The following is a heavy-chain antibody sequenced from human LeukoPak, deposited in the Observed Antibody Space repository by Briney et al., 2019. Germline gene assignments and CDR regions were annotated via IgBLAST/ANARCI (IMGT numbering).Heavy chain of an antibody. Sequence: ASVKVSCKASGYTFTGYYMHWVRQAPGQGLEWMGWINPNSGGTNYAQKFQGRVTMTSDTSISTAYMELSRLRSDDTAVYYCARGFGIAARAKRDWGQGTLVTVSS. CDR3: ARGFGIAARAKRD. V-gene: IGHV1-2*02. CDR2: INPNSGGT. CDR1: GYTFTGYY. J-gene: IGHJ4*02. D-gene: IGHD6-6*01.